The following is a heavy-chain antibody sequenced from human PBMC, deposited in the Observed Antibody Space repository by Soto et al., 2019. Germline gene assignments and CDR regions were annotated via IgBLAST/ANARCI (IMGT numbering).Heavy chain of an antibody. Sequence: GGSLRLSCAASGFTFSNYAMHWVRQAPGKGLEWVALISYDGTNKYYADSVKGRFTISRDNSKNTLYLQMDSLRAEDMALFYCAKDGSMIPPVHFDYWGQGTPVTDSS. J-gene: IGHJ4*02. CDR2: ISYDGTNK. CDR1: GFTFSNYA. CDR3: AKDGSMIPPVHFDY. V-gene: IGHV3-30*18. D-gene: IGHD3-16*01.